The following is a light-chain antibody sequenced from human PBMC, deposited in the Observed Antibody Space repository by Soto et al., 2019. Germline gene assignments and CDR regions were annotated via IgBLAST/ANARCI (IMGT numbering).Light chain of an antibody. CDR3: QQRTTWPT. J-gene: IGKJ4*01. CDR2: DVS. CDR1: QSVTSS. Sequence: EIVLTQSPATLSLSPGDRGTLSCRASQSVTSSLAWFQQKPGQAPRLLIYDVSRRATAIPARFSGSGSGTDFTLTISSLEPEDFAVYYCQQRTTWPTFGGGTKVEIK. V-gene: IGKV3-11*01.